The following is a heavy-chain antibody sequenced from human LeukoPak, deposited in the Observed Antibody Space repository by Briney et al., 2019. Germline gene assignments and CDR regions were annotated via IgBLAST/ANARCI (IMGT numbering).Heavy chain of an antibody. CDR2: IIPIFGKA. V-gene: IGHV1-69*05. J-gene: IGHJ5*02. CDR3: ARARSSSSPWFDP. D-gene: IGHD6-6*01. CDR1: GRTFSSYA. Sequence: SGKVSCKASGRTFSSYAISWVRQAPGQGLEWVGGIIPIFGKANYAQTFQGRVTITTDESTRTAYVELSSLRSEHTAVYYCARARSSSSPWFDPWGQGTLVTVSS.